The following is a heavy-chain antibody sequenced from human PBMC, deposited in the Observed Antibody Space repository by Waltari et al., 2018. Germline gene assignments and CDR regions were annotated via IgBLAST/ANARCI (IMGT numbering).Heavy chain of an antibody. V-gene: IGHV3-53*01. CDR1: GVIVSANY. J-gene: IGHJ4*02. CDR2: IYRAGRT. CDR3: ARPGEGPSSH. Sequence: EVQLVESGGGLIQPGGSLRLSCAASGVIVSANYMNWVRQAPGKGPKWVSVIYRAGRTYYADSVKGRFTISRDNTKNTVYLQMNNLKTEDTAVYYCARPGEGPSSHWGQGTLVTVSS. D-gene: IGHD4-17*01.